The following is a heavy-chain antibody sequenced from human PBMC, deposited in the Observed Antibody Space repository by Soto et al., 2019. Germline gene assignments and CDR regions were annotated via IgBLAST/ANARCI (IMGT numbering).Heavy chain of an antibody. J-gene: IGHJ4*02. CDR1: GFSLSTSGVG. V-gene: IGHV2-5*02. Sequence: QITLKESGPTLVKPTQTLTLTCTFSGFSLSTSGVGVGWIRQPPGKALEWLALIYWDDDKRYSPSLKSRLTITKDTSKNQVVLTMTNMDPVDTATYYCAHGKRPYYYDSSGYYYFDYWGQGTLVTVSS. D-gene: IGHD3-22*01. CDR2: IYWDDDK. CDR3: AHGKRPYYYDSSGYYYFDY.